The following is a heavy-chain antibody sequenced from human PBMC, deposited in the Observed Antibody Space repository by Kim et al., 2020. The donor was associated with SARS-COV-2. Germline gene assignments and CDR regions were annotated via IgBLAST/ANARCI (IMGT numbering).Heavy chain of an antibody. D-gene: IGHD3-3*01. J-gene: IGHJ4*02. Sequence: VKGRFTIARDDSKNTLYLQMNSLKTEDTAVYYCTTEYYDFWSGYYDFDYWGQGTLVTVSS. V-gene: IGHV3-15*01. CDR3: TTEYYDFWSGYYDFDY.